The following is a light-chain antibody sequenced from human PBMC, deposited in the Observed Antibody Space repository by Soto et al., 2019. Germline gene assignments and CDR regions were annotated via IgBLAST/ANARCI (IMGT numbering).Light chain of an antibody. CDR2: DVS. V-gene: IGLV2-14*03. CDR3: NSYRASSSTHDV. J-gene: IGLJ1*01. CDR1: SSDIGGYNY. Sequence: QSVLTQPASLSGSPGQSITISCTGTSSDIGGYNYVSWYQQHPGKAPKLMIYDVSNRPSGVSNRFSGSKSGNTASLTISGLQAEDEADYYCNSYRASSSTHDVFGTGTKLTVL.